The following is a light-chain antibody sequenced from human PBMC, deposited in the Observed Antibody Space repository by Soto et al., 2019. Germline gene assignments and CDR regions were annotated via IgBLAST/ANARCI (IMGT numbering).Light chain of an antibody. V-gene: IGLV2-8*01. Sequence: ALTQPPSASGSPGQSVTISCTGTSSDVGGYNFVSWYQQYPGKVPKLMVYEVNKRPSGVPDRFSGSKSGNTASLTVSGLQAEDEADYYCTSYAGGNNVFGTGTKLTVL. CDR3: TSYAGGNNV. CDR2: EVN. CDR1: SSDVGGYNF. J-gene: IGLJ1*01.